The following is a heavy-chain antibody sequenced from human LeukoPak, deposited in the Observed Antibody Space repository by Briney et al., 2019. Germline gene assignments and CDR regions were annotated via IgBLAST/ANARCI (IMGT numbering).Heavy chain of an antibody. CDR2: INPNSGGT. J-gene: IGHJ4*02. D-gene: IGHD6-13*01. V-gene: IGHV1-2*04. CDR3: ARELGCSSSPVFQPSFDY. Sequence: ASVKVSCKASGYTFTGYYMHWVRQAPGQGLEWMGWINPNSGGTNYAQKFQGWVTMTRDTSISTAYMELSRLGSDDTAVYYCARELGCSSSPVFQPSFDYWGQGTLVTVSS. CDR1: GYTFTGYY.